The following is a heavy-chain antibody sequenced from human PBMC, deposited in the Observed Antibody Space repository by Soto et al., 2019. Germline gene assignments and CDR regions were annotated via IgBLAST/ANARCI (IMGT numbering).Heavy chain of an antibody. CDR1: GFTFSSYS. V-gene: IGHV3-48*01. CDR3: ARDRNGLGSSSSV. J-gene: IGHJ6*04. CDR2: ISSSSSTI. D-gene: IGHD6-6*01. Sequence: GGSLRLSCAASGFTFSSYSMNWVRQAPGKGLEWVSYISSSSSTIYYADSVKDRFTISRDNAKNSLYLQMNSLRAEDTAVYYCARDRNGLGSSSSVWGKGTTVTVSS.